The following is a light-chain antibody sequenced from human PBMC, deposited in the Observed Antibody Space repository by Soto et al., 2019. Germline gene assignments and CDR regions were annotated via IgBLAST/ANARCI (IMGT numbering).Light chain of an antibody. CDR1: HIIDYRY. CDR2: ATS. V-gene: IGKV3-20*01. J-gene: IGKJ1*01. CDR3: QQYFGSSWT. Sequence: EIVLTQSPGTLSSSPGERTTLSCRASHIIDYRYLAWYQHKPGQAPRLLIYATSSRATGISDRFGGSGSGTDFTLTFNRLEPEDFAVYYCQQYFGSSWTFGQGTKVDIK.